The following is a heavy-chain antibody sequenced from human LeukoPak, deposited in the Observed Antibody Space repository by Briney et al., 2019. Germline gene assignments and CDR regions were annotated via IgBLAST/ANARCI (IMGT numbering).Heavy chain of an antibody. J-gene: IGHJ4*02. V-gene: IGHV3-23*01. D-gene: IGHD2-21*01. CDR1: GSTVPTYG. CDR2: ISNSGGST. CDR3: APDQRGRDWSIAH. Sequence: GGSHSPACAASGSTVPTYGMSWARQAPGKGLEWVSVISNSGGSTWYADSVKGRFTISRDNSKNTLSLQMDSLRAEDSAVYYCAPDQRGRDWSIAHWGQGTLVTVSS.